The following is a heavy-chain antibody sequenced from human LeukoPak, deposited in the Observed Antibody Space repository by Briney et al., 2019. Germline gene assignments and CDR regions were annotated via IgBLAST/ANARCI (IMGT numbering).Heavy chain of an antibody. D-gene: IGHD4-17*01. J-gene: IGHJ4*02. CDR1: GGSISSGGYY. CDR3: ARDHGEGFDY. V-gene: IGHV4-31*03. CDR2: IYYSGST. Sequence: SQTLSLTCTVSGGSISSGGYYWSWIRQHPGKGLEWIGYIYYSGSTYYNPSLKSRVTISVDTSKNQFSLKLSSVTAADTAVYYRARDHGEGFDYWGQGTLVTVSS.